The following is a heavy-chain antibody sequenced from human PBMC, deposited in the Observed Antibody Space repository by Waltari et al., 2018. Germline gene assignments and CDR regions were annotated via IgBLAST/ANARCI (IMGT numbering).Heavy chain of an antibody. Sequence: EVQLVEAGGDIVQPGGSLRLSCAASGFRFSDYWMHWVRQVPGKGLVWVSSIKSDGVSISYSDSVKGRFTISRDNSKNMLYLQLNSLRAEDTAVYYCARKGGRGYTYGPFYYDSWGQGTLVTVSS. CDR3: ARKGGRGYTYGPFYYDS. J-gene: IGHJ4*02. D-gene: IGHD5-18*01. V-gene: IGHV3-74*01. CDR2: IKSDGVSI. CDR1: GFRFSDYW.